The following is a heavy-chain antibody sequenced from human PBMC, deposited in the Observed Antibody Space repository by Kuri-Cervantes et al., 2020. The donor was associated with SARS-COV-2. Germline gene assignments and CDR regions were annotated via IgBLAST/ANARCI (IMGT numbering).Heavy chain of an antibody. Sequence: GESLKISCAASGFTFSSYAMHWVRQAPGKGLEWVAVISYDGSNKYYADSVKGRFTISRDNSKNTLYLQMNSLRAEDTAVYYCASERQWLVLGGLFDYWGQGTRGTGSS. D-gene: IGHD6-19*01. CDR3: ASERQWLVLGGLFDY. J-gene: IGHJ4*02. CDR2: ISYDGSNK. CDR1: GFTFSSYA. V-gene: IGHV3-30-3*01.